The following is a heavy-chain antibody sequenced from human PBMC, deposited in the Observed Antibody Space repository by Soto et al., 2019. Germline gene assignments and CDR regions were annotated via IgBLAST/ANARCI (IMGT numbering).Heavy chain of an antibody. V-gene: IGHV1-8*01. CDR2: MNPNSGNT. J-gene: IGHJ4*02. CDR1: GYTFTSYD. Sequence: ASVKVSCKASGYTFTSYDINWVRQATGQGLEWMGWMNPNSGNTGYAQKFQGRVTMTRNTSISTAYMELSSLTFEDTAVYFCARGVAAGYDYWGQGTLVTVSS. CDR3: ARGVAAGYDY. D-gene: IGHD6-13*01.